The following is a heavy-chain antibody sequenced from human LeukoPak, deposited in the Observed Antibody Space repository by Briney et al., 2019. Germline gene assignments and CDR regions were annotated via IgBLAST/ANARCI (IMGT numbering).Heavy chain of an antibody. J-gene: IGHJ3*02. V-gene: IGHV1-46*01. CDR1: GYTFTGYY. CDR3: ARDRVPMRFGELGAFDI. D-gene: IGHD3-10*01. Sequence: ASVKVSCKASGYTFTGYYMHWVRQAPGRGLEWMGIINPSGGSTSYAQKFQGRVTMTRDTSTSTVYMELSSLRSEDTAVYYCARDRVPMRFGELGAFDIWGQGTMVTVSS. CDR2: INPSGGST.